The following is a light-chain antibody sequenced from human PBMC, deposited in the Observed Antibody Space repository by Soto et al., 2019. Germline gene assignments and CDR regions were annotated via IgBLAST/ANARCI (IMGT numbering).Light chain of an antibody. J-gene: IGLJ2*01. V-gene: IGLV2-8*01. Sequence: QSVLTQPPSASGSPGQSVTISCTGTNSDVGGYNFVSWYQQHPGKAPKLMVYEVSKRPSGVPDRFSGSKSGNTASLTVSGLQAEDEADYYCSSYADINNLVFGGGTKVTVL. CDR3: SSYADINNLV. CDR2: EVS. CDR1: NSDVGGYNF.